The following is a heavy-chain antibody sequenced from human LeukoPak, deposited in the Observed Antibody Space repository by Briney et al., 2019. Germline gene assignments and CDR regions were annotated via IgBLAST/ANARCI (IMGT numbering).Heavy chain of an antibody. V-gene: IGHV1-46*01. CDR2: INPSGGST. Sequence: ASVKVSCKASGYTFTSYYMHWVRQAPGQGLEWMGIINPSGGSTGYAQEFQGRVTMTRDTSTSTVYMELSSLRSEDTAVYYCARAPSIEMGKQPTHGGAFDIWGQGTMVTVSS. J-gene: IGHJ3*02. D-gene: IGHD5-24*01. CDR3: ARAPSIEMGKQPTHGGAFDI. CDR1: GYTFTSYY.